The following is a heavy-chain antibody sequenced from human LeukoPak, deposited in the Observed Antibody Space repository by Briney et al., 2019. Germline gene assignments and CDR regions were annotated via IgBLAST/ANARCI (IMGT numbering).Heavy chain of an antibody. CDR1: GFSFSSYW. Sequence: GGSLRLSCAASGFSFSSYWMHWVRQAPGKGLVWVSRIKTDGSSATYADSVKGRFTISRDNAKNTLYLQMSSLRAEDTAVYYCARDQSLGGGQGTLVTVSS. D-gene: IGHD3-10*01. J-gene: IGHJ4*02. CDR2: IKTDGSSA. CDR3: ARDQSLG. V-gene: IGHV3-74*01.